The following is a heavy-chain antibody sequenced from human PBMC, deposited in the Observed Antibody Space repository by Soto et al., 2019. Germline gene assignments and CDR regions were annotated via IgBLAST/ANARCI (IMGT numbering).Heavy chain of an antibody. CDR3: AREYGSGSRFDY. V-gene: IGHV1-18*01. J-gene: IGHJ4*02. CDR2: SSAYNGNT. CDR1: GYTFTSYG. Sequence: QVQLVQSGAEVKKPGASVKVSCKASGYTFTSYGISWVRQAPGQGLEWMGWSSAYNGNTNYAQKLQGXVXXXTXTSTSTAYRELRSLRSDDTAVYYCAREYGSGSRFDYWGQGTLVTVSS. D-gene: IGHD3-10*01.